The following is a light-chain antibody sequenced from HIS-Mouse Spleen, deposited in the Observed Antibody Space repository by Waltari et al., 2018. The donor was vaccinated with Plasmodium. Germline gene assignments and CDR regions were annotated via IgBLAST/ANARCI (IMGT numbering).Light chain of an antibody. Sequence: QSALTQPRSVSGSPGQSVPISCTVTSSAVGGYTFVSWYQQHPGKAPKLMIYDVSKRPSGVPDRFSGSKSGNTASLTISGLQAEDEADYYCCSYAGSYTYVFGTGTKVTVL. J-gene: IGLJ1*01. V-gene: IGLV2-11*01. CDR3: CSYAGSYTYV. CDR2: DVS. CDR1: SSAVGGYTF.